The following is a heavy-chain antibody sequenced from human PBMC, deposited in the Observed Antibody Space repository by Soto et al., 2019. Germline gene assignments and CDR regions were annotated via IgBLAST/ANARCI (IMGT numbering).Heavy chain of an antibody. CDR3: ARDLWGYCGTDCYPLDV. CDR2: MYNTGST. J-gene: IGHJ6*02. Sequence: QVQLQESGPGLVKPSETLSHTCTVSGGSISGYYWSWIRQPPGKGLEWIGYMYNTGSTVYNPSFKSRVTISVDTSKNQFSLKLNSVTAADTAVYYCARDLWGYCGTDCYPLDVWGQGTTVTVSS. D-gene: IGHD2-21*02. V-gene: IGHV4-59*01. CDR1: GGSISGYY.